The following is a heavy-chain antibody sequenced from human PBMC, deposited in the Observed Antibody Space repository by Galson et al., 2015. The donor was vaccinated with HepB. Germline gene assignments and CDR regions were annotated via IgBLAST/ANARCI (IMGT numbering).Heavy chain of an antibody. Sequence: SVKVSCKASGDTFTGYYMHWVRQAPGQGLEWMGWINPNSGGTNYAQKFQGRVTVTRDTSISTAYMELSRLRSDDTAVYYCARSYYDSSGYYSLDYWGQGTLVTVSS. D-gene: IGHD3-22*01. J-gene: IGHJ4*02. V-gene: IGHV1-2*02. CDR2: INPNSGGT. CDR3: ARSYYDSSGYYSLDY. CDR1: GDTFTGYY.